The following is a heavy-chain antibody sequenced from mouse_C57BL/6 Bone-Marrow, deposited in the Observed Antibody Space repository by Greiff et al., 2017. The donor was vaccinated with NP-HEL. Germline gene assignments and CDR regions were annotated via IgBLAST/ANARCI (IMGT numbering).Heavy chain of an antibody. J-gene: IGHJ2*01. V-gene: IGHV1-69*01. CDR3: ARSSTMDY. CDR1: GYTFTGYW. D-gene: IGHD2-1*01. Sequence: QVQLQQPGAELVMPGASVKLSCKASGYTFTGYWMHWVKQRPGQGLEWIGEIDPSDSYTNYNQKFKGKSTLTVDKSSSTAYMQLSSLTSEDSAVYYCARSSTMDYWGQGTTLTVSS. CDR2: IDPSDSYT.